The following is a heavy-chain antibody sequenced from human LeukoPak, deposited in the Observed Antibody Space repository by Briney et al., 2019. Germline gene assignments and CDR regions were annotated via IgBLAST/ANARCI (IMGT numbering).Heavy chain of an antibody. Sequence: SVKVSCKASGGTFSSYAISCVRQAPGQGLEWMGRIIPIFGTANYAQKFQGRVTITTDESTSTAYMELSSLRSEDTAVYYCAGPSITIFGVDPGAFDIWGQGTMVTVSS. V-gene: IGHV1-69*05. CDR3: AGPSITIFGVDPGAFDI. CDR1: GGTFSSYA. CDR2: IIPIFGTA. D-gene: IGHD3-3*01. J-gene: IGHJ3*02.